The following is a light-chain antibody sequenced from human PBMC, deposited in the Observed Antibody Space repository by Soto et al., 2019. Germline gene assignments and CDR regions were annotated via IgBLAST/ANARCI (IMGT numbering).Light chain of an antibody. CDR3: QHYNHWLWT. CDR1: QSVKSN. Sequence: EIMMTQSPATLSVSPGERATLSCRASQSVKSNLAWYQQKPGQAPRLLIYGASTRATGIPARFSGSGSGTEFTLTISSLRSEDSAVYYCQHYNHWLWTFGQGTKVDIK. J-gene: IGKJ1*01. CDR2: GAS. V-gene: IGKV3-15*01.